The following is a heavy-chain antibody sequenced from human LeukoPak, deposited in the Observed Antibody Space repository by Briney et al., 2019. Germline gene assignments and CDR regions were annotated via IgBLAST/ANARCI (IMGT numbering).Heavy chain of an antibody. V-gene: IGHV3-11*04. CDR1: GFTFSDYY. CDR3: ARVLLADGYKEMATVGYFDY. J-gene: IGHJ4*02. D-gene: IGHD5-24*01. CDR2: ISSSGSPI. Sequence: PGGSLRLSCAASGFTFSDYYMSWIRQVPGKGLEWVSYISSSGSPIYYADSVKGRFTISRDNAKNSLYLQMNRLRAEDTAGYYCARVLLADGYKEMATVGYFDYWGQGTLVTVSS.